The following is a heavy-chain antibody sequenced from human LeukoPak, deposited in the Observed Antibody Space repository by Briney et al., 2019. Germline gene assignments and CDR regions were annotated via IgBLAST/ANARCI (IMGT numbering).Heavy chain of an antibody. D-gene: IGHD4-17*01. Sequence: GASVKVSCKASGYTFTSYAMHWVRQAPGQRLEWMGWINAGNGNTKYSQKFQGRVTITRDTSASTAYMELSSLRSEDTAVYYCAREGGVSVTTRPPSSLGYWGQGTLVTVSS. CDR1: GYTFTSYA. J-gene: IGHJ4*02. CDR2: INAGNGNT. CDR3: AREGGVSVTTRPPSSLGY. V-gene: IGHV1-3*01.